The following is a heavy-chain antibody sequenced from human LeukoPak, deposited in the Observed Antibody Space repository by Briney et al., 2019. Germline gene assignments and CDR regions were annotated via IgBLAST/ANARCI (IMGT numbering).Heavy chain of an antibody. V-gene: IGHV4-59*12. Sequence: SETLSLTCTVSGGSISSYYWSWIRQPPGKGLEWIGYIYYSGSTNYNPSLKSRVTISVDTSKSQFFLKLSSGTAADTAVYYCARRGHYSNYNWFDPWGQGTLVTVSS. J-gene: IGHJ5*02. D-gene: IGHD4-11*01. CDR3: ARRGHYSNYNWFDP. CDR2: IYYSGST. CDR1: GGSISSYY.